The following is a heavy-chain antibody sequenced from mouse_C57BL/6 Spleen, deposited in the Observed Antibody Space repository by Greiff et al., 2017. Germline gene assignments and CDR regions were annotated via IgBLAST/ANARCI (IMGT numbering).Heavy chain of an antibody. J-gene: IGHJ4*01. CDR2: IWSGGST. D-gene: IGHD1-1*01. CDR3: ARKPSITTVVAPYAMDY. CDR1: GFSLTSYG. Sequence: QVQLKESGPGLVQPSQSLSITCTVSGFSLTSYGVPWVRQSPGKGLEWLGVIWSGGSTDYNAAFISRLSISKYNSKSQVFFKMNSLQSDDKAIYYCARKPSITTVVAPYAMDYWGQGTSVTVSS. V-gene: IGHV2-2*01.